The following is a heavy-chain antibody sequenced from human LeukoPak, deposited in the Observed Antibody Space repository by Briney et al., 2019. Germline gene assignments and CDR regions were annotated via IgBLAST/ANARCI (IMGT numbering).Heavy chain of an antibody. CDR3: ARSLVGASEIDP. CDR2: IYYSGST. CDR1: GGSISSGSYY. V-gene: IGHV4-39*07. D-gene: IGHD1-26*01. Sequence: ETLSLTCTVSGGSISSGSYYWGWIRQPPGKGLEWIGSIYYSGSTYYNPSLKSRVTISVDTSKNQFSLKLSSVTAADTAVYYCARSLVGASEIDPWGQGTLVTVSS. J-gene: IGHJ5*02.